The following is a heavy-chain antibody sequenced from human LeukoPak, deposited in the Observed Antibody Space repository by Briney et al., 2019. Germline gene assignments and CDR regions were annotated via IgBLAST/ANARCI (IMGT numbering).Heavy chain of an antibody. V-gene: IGHV1-2*06. Sequence: ASVKVSCKASGNTFAGYYINWMRQAPGQGLEWMGRLNFNGGGVNYAQDFQDRVTMAGDRSTNTAYMELNNLRSDDTAIYYCALLIQGYGDPFDYWGQGALVIVSA. CDR2: LNFNGGGV. J-gene: IGHJ4*02. CDR1: GNTFAGYY. CDR3: ALLIQGYGDPFDY. D-gene: IGHD2-21*02.